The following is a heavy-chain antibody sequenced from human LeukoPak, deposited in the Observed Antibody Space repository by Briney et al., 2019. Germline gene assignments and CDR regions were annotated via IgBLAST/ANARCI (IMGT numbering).Heavy chain of an antibody. Sequence: KAGGSLRLSCAASGFTFTNAWMTWVRQAPGKGLEWVGRIKSKRDGGTIDYAAPVKGRFTISRDDSKDTLYLQMNNLKIEDAAIYYCTTDGSAWNFDYWGQGTLVTVSS. V-gene: IGHV3-15*01. CDR2: IKSKRDGGTI. CDR1: GFTFTNAW. CDR3: TTDGSAWNFDY. D-gene: IGHD6-25*01. J-gene: IGHJ4*02.